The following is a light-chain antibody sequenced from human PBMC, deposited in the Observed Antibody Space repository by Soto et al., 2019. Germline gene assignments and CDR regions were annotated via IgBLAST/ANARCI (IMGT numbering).Light chain of an antibody. CDR1: SSDVGGYNY. Sequence: QSALTQPASVSGSPGQSITISCTGTSSDVGGYNYVSWFQHHPGKAPKLMIYEVSNRPSGISTRFSASKSGNTASLTISGLQAEDEADYYCISYTSSSTWVFGGGTKLTVL. CDR3: ISYTSSSTWV. V-gene: IGLV2-14*01. CDR2: EVS. J-gene: IGLJ3*02.